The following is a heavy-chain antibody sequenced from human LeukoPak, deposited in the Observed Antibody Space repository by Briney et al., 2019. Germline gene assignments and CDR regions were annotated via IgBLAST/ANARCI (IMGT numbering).Heavy chain of an antibody. D-gene: IGHD6-13*01. CDR1: GYTFTSYD. Sequence: GASVKVSCKASGYTFTSYDINWVRQATGQGLEWMGWMNPNSGNTGYAQKFQGRVTMTRNTSISTAYMELSSLRSEDTAVYYCARGHKLAAATAPYWAQGTLVTVYS. V-gene: IGHV1-8*01. CDR2: MNPNSGNT. CDR3: ARGHKLAAATAPY. J-gene: IGHJ4*02.